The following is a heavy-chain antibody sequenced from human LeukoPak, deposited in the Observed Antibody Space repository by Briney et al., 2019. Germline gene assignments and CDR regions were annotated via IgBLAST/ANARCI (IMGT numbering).Heavy chain of an antibody. CDR1: GYSFTSYW. CDR3: ARLLGDCSSTSWYVSYGMDV. CDR2: IYPGDSDT. Sequence: GESLKISCKGSGYSFTSYWIGWVRQMPGKGLEWMGIIYPGDSDTRYSPSFQGQVTISADKSISTAYLQWSSLKASDTAMYYCARLLGDCSSTSWYVSYGMDVWGQGTTVTVSS. D-gene: IGHD2-2*01. J-gene: IGHJ6*02. V-gene: IGHV5-51*01.